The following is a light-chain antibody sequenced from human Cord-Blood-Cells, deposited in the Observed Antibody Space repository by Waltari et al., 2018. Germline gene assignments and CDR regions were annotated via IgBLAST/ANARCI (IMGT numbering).Light chain of an antibody. V-gene: IGKV1-39*01. CDR1: QSISSY. CDR2: AAS. J-gene: IGKJ1*01. CDR3: QQSYSTPWT. Sequence: DIQMTQSPSSLSASVGDRVTITCRASQSISSYLNWYQQKPGKAPKLLIYAASSLQSGVPSRCSGSGSGTDFTLTISSLQPEDFATYDCQQSYSTPWTFGQGTMVEIK.